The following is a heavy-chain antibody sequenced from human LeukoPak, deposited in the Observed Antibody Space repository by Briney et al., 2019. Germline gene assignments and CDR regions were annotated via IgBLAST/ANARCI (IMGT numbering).Heavy chain of an antibody. CDR2: ISSSSTYI. Sequence: PGGPLRLSCTASTFTLSAYGVIWLRPAPGKGLECVSSISSSSTYIANADSLKGRFTIYRDNAKNSLYLQRNSLRAEDTAVYYCARDFPRDNDAFDIWGQGTMVTVSS. CDR3: ARDFPRDNDAFDI. V-gene: IGHV3-21*01. CDR1: TFTLSAYG. J-gene: IGHJ3*02.